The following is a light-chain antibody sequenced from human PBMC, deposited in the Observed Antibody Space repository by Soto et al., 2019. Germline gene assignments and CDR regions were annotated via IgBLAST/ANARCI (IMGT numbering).Light chain of an antibody. CDR1: QSVSSSY. CDR2: GAS. Sequence: EVVLTQSPVTLSLSPGERATLSCRASQSVSSSYLAWYQQKPGQAPRLLIYGASSRATGIPDRFSGSGSGTDFTLTISRLEPEDFAVYYCQQYGSSPQGGWTFGQGTKVDIK. V-gene: IGKV3-20*01. J-gene: IGKJ1*01. CDR3: QQYGSSPQGGWT.